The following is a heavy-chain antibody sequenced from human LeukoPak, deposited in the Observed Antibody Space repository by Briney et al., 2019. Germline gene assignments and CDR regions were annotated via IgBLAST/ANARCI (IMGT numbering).Heavy chain of an antibody. CDR1: GFTFSSYW. Sequence: GGSLRLSCAASGFTFSSYWMGWVRQAPGKGLEWVSSISSSSSYIYYTDSVKGRFTISRDNAKNSLYLQMNSLRAEDTAVYYCARAGLNYGGDFDYWGQGTLVAVSS. V-gene: IGHV3-21*01. J-gene: IGHJ4*02. CDR3: ARAGLNYGGDFDY. D-gene: IGHD4-23*01. CDR2: ISSSSSYI.